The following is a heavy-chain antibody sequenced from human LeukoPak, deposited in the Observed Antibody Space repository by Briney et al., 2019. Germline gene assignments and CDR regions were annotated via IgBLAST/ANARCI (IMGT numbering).Heavy chain of an antibody. CDR3: TGHHQAYSRTY. J-gene: IGHJ4*02. CDR1: GFTFSNYW. CDR2: INSDGINT. D-gene: IGHD4-11*01. V-gene: IGHV3-74*01. Sequence: GGSLRLSCAAFGFTFSNYWMHWVRQAPGKGLVWVSRINSDGINTSYADSVKGRFTISRDNAKDTLYLQMNSLRAEDTAVYYCTGHHQAYSRTYWGQGTLVTVSS.